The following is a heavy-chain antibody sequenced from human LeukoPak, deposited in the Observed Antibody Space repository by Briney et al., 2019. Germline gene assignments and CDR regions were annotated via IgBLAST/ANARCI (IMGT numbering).Heavy chain of an antibody. CDR3: ARGVRIAAAGSFFDY. CDR2: INHSGST. J-gene: IGHJ4*02. D-gene: IGHD6-13*01. CDR1: GGSFSGYY. Sequence: SETLSLTCAVYGGSFSGYYWSWIRQPPGKGLEWIGEINHSGSTNYNPSLKSRVTISVDTSKSQFSLKLNSVTAADTAVYYCARGVRIAAAGSFFDYWGQGTLVTVSS. V-gene: IGHV4-34*01.